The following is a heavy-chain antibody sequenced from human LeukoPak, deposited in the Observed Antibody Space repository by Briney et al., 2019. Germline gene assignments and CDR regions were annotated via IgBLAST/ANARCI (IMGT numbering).Heavy chain of an antibody. V-gene: IGHV4-31*03. J-gene: IGHJ4*02. Sequence: SETLSLTRTVSGASFNSDDQYWNWIRHSPGKGLEWIGSIHPSGMLYNNPSLESRVTMSRDTSKNQFSLNLNSVTAADTAVYFCSRGLDSRKLGYWGQGILVTVSS. CDR3: SRGLDSRKLGY. D-gene: IGHD3-22*01. CDR1: GASFNSDDQY. CDR2: IHPSGML.